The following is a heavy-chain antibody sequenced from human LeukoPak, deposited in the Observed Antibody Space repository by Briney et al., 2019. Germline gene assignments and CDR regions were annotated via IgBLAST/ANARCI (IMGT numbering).Heavy chain of an antibody. CDR2: IISDGSST. V-gene: IGHV3-74*01. J-gene: IGHJ4*02. CDR3: VREYPASFDY. Sequence: GGSLRLSCAASGFTFSSYWMHWVRQAPGKGLVWVSRIISDGSSTSYADSVKGRFTISRDNAKNTLYLQMNSLRTEDTAVYYCVREYPASFDYWGQGTLVTVSX. CDR1: GFTFSSYW.